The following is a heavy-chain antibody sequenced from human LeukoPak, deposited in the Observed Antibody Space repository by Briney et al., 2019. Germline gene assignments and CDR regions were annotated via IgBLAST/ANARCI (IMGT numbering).Heavy chain of an antibody. V-gene: IGHV4-59*01. CDR2: IYYSGST. CDR3: ARIHRYCSGGACYVLDN. CDR1: GGSISSYY. D-gene: IGHD2-15*01. J-gene: IGHJ4*02. Sequence: SETLSLTCTVSGGSISSYYWSWIRQPPGKGQEWIGYIYYSGSTNYNPSLKSRVTVSADTSKNQFSLKLSSVTAADTAVYYCARIHRYCSGGACYVLDNWGQGTLVAVSS.